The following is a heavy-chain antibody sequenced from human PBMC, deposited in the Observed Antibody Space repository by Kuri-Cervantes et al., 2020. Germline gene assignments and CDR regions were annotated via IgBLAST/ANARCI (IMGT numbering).Heavy chain of an antibody. Sequence: ESLKISCTVSGGSISSGSYYWSWIRQPPGKGLEWIGEINHSGSTNYNPSLKSRVTISVDTSKNQFSLKLSSVTAADTAVYYCARGPLTSVTNAYFDYWGQGTLVTVSS. J-gene: IGHJ4*02. CDR2: INHSGST. CDR3: ARGPLTSVTNAYFDY. CDR1: GGSISSGSYY. D-gene: IGHD4-17*01. V-gene: IGHV4-39*07.